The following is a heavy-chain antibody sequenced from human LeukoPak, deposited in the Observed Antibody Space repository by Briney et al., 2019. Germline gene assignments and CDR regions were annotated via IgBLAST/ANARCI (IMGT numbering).Heavy chain of an antibody. CDR2: ISGSGGST. CDR1: GFTFSSYA. Sequence: GESLRLSCAASGFTFSSYAMSWVRQAPGKGLEWVSAISGSGGSTYYADSVKGRFTISRDNSKNTLYLQMNSLRAEDTAVYYCAKALQHIVVVTASPFDYWGQGTLVTVSS. CDR3: AKALQHIVVVTASPFDY. D-gene: IGHD2-21*02. J-gene: IGHJ4*02. V-gene: IGHV3-23*01.